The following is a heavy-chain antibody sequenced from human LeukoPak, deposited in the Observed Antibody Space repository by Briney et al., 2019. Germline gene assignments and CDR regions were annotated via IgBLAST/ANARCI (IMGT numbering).Heavy chain of an antibody. D-gene: IGHD4-23*01. CDR3: ARGVVTPRSDYYYYYGMDV. CDR2: INHSGST. J-gene: IGHJ6*02. V-gene: IGHV4-34*01. Sequence: SETLSLTCAVYGGSFSGYYWSWIRQPPGKGLEWIGEINHSGSTNYNPSLKGRVTISVDTSKNQFSLKLSSVTAADTAVYYCARGVVTPRSDYYYYYGMDVWGQGTTVTVSS. CDR1: GGSFSGYY.